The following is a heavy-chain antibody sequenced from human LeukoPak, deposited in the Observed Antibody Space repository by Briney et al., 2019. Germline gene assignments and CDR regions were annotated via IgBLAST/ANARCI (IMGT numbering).Heavy chain of an antibody. CDR2: ISGSGSGT. D-gene: IGHD3-22*01. V-gene: IGHV3-23*01. CDR1: EFTFSSYA. Sequence: GGSLRLSCAASEFTFSSYAMHWVRQAPGKGLEWVSSISGSGSGTYYADSVKGRFTISRDSSKNTLYLQMNSLRAEDTAVYFCAKAFYYDSTSYPTFFDFWGQGALVTVSS. J-gene: IGHJ4*02. CDR3: AKAFYYDSTSYPTFFDF.